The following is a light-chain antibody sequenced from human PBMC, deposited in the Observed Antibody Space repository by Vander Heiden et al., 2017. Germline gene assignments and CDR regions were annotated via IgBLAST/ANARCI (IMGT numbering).Light chain of an antibody. J-gene: IGKJ3*01. CDR3: QGSYGTGPT. V-gene: IGKV1-39*01. CDR2: AAS. Sequence: DIQMTQSPSSLSASVGDRVTITCRASQSISSYLNWYQQKPGKAPKLLIYAASSLQSGVPSRFSRTGSGTDFTLTISSLQPEDFATYYCQGSYGTGPTFGPGTKVDIK. CDR1: QSISSY.